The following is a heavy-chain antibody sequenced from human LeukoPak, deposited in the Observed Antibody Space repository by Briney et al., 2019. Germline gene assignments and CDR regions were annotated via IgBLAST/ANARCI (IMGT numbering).Heavy chain of an antibody. CDR1: GFTLSTYA. CDR3: AIDRNGWPTNFDS. CDR2: ISSSGGTT. V-gene: IGHV3-23*01. J-gene: IGHJ4*02. D-gene: IGHD6-19*01. Sequence: GGSLRLSCAASGFTLSTYAVNWVRQAPGKGLEWVSAISSSGGTTYYADSVKGRFSISRDNSKNTLYLQMNSLRAEDTAVYYCAIDRNGWPTNFDSWGQGTLVTVSA.